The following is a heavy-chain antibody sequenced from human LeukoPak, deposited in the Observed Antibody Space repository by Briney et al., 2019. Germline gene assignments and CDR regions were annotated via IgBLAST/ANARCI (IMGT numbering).Heavy chain of an antibody. V-gene: IGHV3-7*01. CDR1: GFTFSSYW. J-gene: IGHJ5*02. CDR3: AKDHPNPVAGYSSGWYPGTNWFDP. CDR2: IKQDGSEK. Sequence: GGSLRLSCAASGFTFSSYWMSWVRQAPGKGLEWVANIKQDGSEKYYVDSVKGRFTISRDNAKNSLYLQMNSLRAEDTAVYYCAKDHPNPVAGYSSGWYPGTNWFDPWGQGTLVTVSS. D-gene: IGHD6-19*01.